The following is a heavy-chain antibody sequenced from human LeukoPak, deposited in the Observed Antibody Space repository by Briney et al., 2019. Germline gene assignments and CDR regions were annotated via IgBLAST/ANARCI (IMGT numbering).Heavy chain of an antibody. D-gene: IGHD1-1*01. V-gene: IGHV3-23*01. Sequence: GGSLRLSCAAFGFTVSSNYMSWVRQAPGKGLEWVSAISGSGGSTYYADSVKGRFTISRDNSKNTLYLQMNSLRAEDTAVYYCAGYNWNDGGWFDPWGQGTLVTVSS. CDR1: GFTVSSNY. J-gene: IGHJ5*02. CDR3: AGYNWNDGGWFDP. CDR2: ISGSGGST.